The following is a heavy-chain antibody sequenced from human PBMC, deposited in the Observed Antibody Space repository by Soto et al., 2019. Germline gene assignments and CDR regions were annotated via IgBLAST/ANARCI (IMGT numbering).Heavy chain of an antibody. V-gene: IGHV1-3*05. D-gene: IGHD4-4*01. Sequence: QVQLVQSGAEEKKPGASVKVSCKASGYTFTSYAMHWVRQAPGQRLEWMGWINAGNGNTKYSQKFQGRVTITRDTSASTAYMELSSLRSEDTAVYYCARYSNYSYGMDVWGQGTTVTVSS. CDR1: GYTFTSYA. CDR3: ARYSNYSYGMDV. CDR2: INAGNGNT. J-gene: IGHJ6*02.